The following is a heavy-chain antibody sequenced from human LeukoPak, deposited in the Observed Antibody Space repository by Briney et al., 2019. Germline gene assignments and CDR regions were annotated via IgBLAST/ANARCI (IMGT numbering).Heavy chain of an antibody. CDR1: GDSIRSYY. J-gene: IGHJ3*02. Sequence: SETLSLTCTVSGDSIRSYYWSWIRQPPGKGLEWIGDFHYSESTNYNPSLRGRVTISGDTSKNQFSLKLTSVTAADTAVYFCSRDRTTITRGAFDIWGQGTMVTVSS. D-gene: IGHD1-14*01. CDR3: SRDRTTITRGAFDI. V-gene: IGHV4-59*01. CDR2: FHYSEST.